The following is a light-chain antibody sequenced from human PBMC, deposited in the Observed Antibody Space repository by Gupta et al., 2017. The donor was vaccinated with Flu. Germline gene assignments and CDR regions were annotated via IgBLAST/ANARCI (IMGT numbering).Light chain of an antibody. CDR1: NIGSKS. V-gene: IGLV3-21*02. CDR2: DDS. CDR3: QVWDSRGV. J-gene: IGLJ3*02. Sequence: SYVLTQPPSVSVAPGQTARITCWGNNIGSKSVHWYQQKPGQSPVLVVYDDSDRPSGFPERFSGSNSGNTATLTISRVEAGDEADYYCQVWDSRGVFGGGTKLTVL.